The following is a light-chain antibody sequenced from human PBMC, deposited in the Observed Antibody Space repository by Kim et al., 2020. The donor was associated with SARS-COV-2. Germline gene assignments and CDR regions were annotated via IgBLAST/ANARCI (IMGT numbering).Light chain of an antibody. J-gene: IGLJ2*01. CDR3: QSKHGNNGV. V-gene: IGLV6-57*03. CDR1: SGSIASNY. Sequence: GKTVTSSCTRSSGSIASNYVQWYQQRPGSAPTTIIYEENQRPSGVPDRFSGSIDSTSNSASVTVAELKKEDEADDYCQSKHGNNGVLGGGTQLTVL. CDR2: EEN.